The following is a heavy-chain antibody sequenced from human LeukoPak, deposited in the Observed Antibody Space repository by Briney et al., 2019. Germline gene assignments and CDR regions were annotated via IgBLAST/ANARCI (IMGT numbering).Heavy chain of an antibody. Sequence: PGGSLRLSCAASGFTFSSYEMNWVRQAPGKGLEWVSYISSSGSTVYYADSVKGRFTISRDNAKNSLYLQMNSLRAEDTAVYYCAKVDTGMVHFDYWGQGTLVTVSS. CDR1: GFTFSSYE. J-gene: IGHJ4*02. V-gene: IGHV3-48*03. D-gene: IGHD5-18*01. CDR2: ISSSGSTV. CDR3: AKVDTGMVHFDY.